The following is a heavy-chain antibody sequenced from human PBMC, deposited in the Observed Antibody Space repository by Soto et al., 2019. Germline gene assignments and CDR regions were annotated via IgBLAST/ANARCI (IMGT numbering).Heavy chain of an antibody. Sequence: QVQLQQWGAGLLKPSETLSLTCAVYGGSFSGYYWSWIRQPPGKGLEWIGEINHSGSTNYNPSLKSRVTISVDTSKNQFSLKLSSVTAADTAVYYCARGHPKGRDYYDSSGGRRRNHMPRREYFQHWGQGTLVTVSS. CDR3: ARGHPKGRDYYDSSGGRRRNHMPRREYFQH. CDR2: INHSGST. J-gene: IGHJ1*01. CDR1: GGSFSGYY. D-gene: IGHD3-22*01. V-gene: IGHV4-34*01.